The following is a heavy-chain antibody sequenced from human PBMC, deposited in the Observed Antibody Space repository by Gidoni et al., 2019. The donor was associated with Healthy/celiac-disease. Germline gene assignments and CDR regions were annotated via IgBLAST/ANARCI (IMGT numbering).Heavy chain of an antibody. CDR2: IYYSGST. Sequence: QLQLQASGPGLVQPSETLSLTCPVSGRSISSSSSYWGWIRQPPGKGLEWIGSIYYSGSTYYNPSLKSRVTISVDTAKNQFSLKLSSVTAADTAVYYCARELGWFGELFEQTRNWCDPGGQGTLVTVSS. CDR1: GRSISSSSSY. CDR3: ARELGWFGELFEQTRNWCDP. D-gene: IGHD3-10*01. V-gene: IGHV4-39*07. J-gene: IGHJ5*02.